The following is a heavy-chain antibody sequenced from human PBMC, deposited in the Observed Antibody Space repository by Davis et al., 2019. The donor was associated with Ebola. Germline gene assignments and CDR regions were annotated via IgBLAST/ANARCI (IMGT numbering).Heavy chain of an antibody. CDR2: ISSSSSTI. V-gene: IGHV3-48*02. J-gene: IGHJ4*02. CDR3: ARVKSVRYSSSDLDY. Sequence: PGGSLRLSCAASGFTFSSYSMNWVRQAPGKGLEWVSYISSSSSTIYYADSVKGRFTISRDNAKNSLYLQMNSLRDEDTAVYYCARVKSVRYSSSDLDYWGQGTLVTVSS. CDR1: GFTFSSYS. D-gene: IGHD6-6*01.